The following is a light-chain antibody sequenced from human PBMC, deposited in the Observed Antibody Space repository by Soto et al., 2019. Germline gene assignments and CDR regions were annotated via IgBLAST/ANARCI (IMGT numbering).Light chain of an antibody. Sequence: DIQMTQSPTSLSASVGDRVTITCRASQNIRSXXXWYQQIPGKAPNLLIYATSILQTGVPSRFSXSGTGTDFTLTINGLQPEDFATYYCQQGYTTRWTFGQGTKVEIK. J-gene: IGKJ1*01. V-gene: IGKV1-39*01. CDR3: QQGYTTRWT. CDR1: QNIRSX. CDR2: ATS.